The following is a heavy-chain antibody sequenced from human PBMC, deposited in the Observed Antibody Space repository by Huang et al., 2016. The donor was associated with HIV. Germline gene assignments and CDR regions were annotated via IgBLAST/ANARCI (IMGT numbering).Heavy chain of an antibody. D-gene: IGHD6-13*01. J-gene: IGHJ6*03. CDR1: GVTFSNYW. CDR3: ARDHEARITPKSRSWHHPPLYYSYFYMDV. Sequence: EVHLVEAGGGLVQSGGSLRLTCAASGVTFSNYWMSGARQAPGCVVVLGANIKQAGRDACYLDVVNCRFTISRDNAKNSLYLQMNSLRAEDTAVYYCARDHEARITPKSRSWHHPPLYYSYFYMDVWGKGTTVTVSS. V-gene: IGHV3-7*01. CDR2: IKQAGRDA.